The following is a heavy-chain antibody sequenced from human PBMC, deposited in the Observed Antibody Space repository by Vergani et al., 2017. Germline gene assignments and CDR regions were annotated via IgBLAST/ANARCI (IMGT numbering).Heavy chain of an antibody. CDR3: AKYLRDSTDGLPDS. Sequence: QVQLVESGGGVVQPGGSLRLSCVASGFSVSNSGMHWVRQTPGKGLEWVAYIGKDGINTRYRDAVKGRFTVSRDNSKDILYLQMDSLRSEDTALYYCAKYLRDSTDGLPDSWGPGTLVIVSS. D-gene: IGHD2-21*02. CDR2: IGKDGINT. CDR1: GFSVSNSG. V-gene: IGHV3-30*02. J-gene: IGHJ4*02.